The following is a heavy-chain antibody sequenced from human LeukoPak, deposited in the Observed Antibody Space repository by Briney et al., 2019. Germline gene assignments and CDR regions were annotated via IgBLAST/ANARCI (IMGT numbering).Heavy chain of an antibody. J-gene: IGHJ6*03. CDR2: ISSGSSAI. CDR1: GFTFTTYS. D-gene: IGHD5-12*01. CDR3: AKGSGYEAQYYYYYMDV. V-gene: IGHV3-21*01. Sequence: GGSLRLSCEASGFTFTTYSMTWVRQAPGKGLKWVSIISSGSSAIFSADALKGRFTISRDDAKNLLYLDMNSLRAEDTAVYYCAKGSGYEAQYYYYYMDVWGKGTTVTISS.